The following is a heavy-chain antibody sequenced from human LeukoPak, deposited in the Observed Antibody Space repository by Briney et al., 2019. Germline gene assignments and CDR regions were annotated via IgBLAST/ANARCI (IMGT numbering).Heavy chain of an antibody. CDR1: GFTFSSYW. V-gene: IGHV3-7*01. D-gene: IGHD5-18*01. Sequence: PGGSLRLSCAASGFTFSSYWMSWVRQAPGKGLEWVANIKQDGSEKCYVDSVKGRFTISRDNAKNSLYLQMNSLRAEDTAVYYCARCTAMVSNYYYGMDVWGQGTTVTVSS. CDR3: ARCTAMVSNYYYGMDV. J-gene: IGHJ6*02. CDR2: IKQDGSEK.